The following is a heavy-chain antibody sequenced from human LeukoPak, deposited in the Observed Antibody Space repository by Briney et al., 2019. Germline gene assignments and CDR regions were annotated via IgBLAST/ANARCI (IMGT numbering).Heavy chain of an antibody. V-gene: IGHV3-21*01. CDR1: GFTFSSYS. CDR2: ISSSSSYI. CDR3: ARDESGYYGSGGYYGMDV. Sequence: GGSLRLSCAASGFTFSSYSMNWVRQAPGKGLEWVSSISSSSSYIYYADSVKGRFTISRDNAKNSLYLQMNSLRAEDTAVYHCARDESGYYGSGGYYGMDVWGQGTTVTVSS. D-gene: IGHD3-10*01. J-gene: IGHJ6*02.